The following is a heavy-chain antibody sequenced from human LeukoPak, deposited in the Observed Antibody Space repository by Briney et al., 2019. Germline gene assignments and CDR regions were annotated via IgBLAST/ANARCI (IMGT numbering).Heavy chain of an antibody. CDR1: GGSISSGGYS. Sequence: SETLSLTCAVSGGSISSGGYSWSWVRQPPGKGLEWIGYIYHSGSTYYNPSLKSRVTISVDRSKNQFSLKLSSVTAADTAVYYCASRRSDEHYFDYWGQGTLVTVSS. J-gene: IGHJ4*02. V-gene: IGHV4-30-2*01. D-gene: IGHD3-16*01. CDR2: IYHSGST. CDR3: ASRRSDEHYFDY.